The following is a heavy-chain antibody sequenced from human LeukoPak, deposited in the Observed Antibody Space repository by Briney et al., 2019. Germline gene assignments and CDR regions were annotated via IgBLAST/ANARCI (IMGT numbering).Heavy chain of an antibody. D-gene: IGHD5-18*01. V-gene: IGHV1-69*04. J-gene: IGHJ4*02. Sequence: SVKVSCKASGGTFSSYAISWVRLAPGQGLEWMGRINPILGIANYVQKFQGRVTITADKSTSTAYMELSSLRSEDTAVYYCARVSGYSYGPYYFDYWGQGTLVTVSS. CDR3: ARVSGYSYGPYYFDY. CDR1: GGTFSSYA. CDR2: INPILGIA.